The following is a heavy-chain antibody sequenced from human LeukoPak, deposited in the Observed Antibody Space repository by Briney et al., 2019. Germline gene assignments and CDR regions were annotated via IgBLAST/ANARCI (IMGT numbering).Heavy chain of an antibody. CDR1: GFTFGNSW. V-gene: IGHV3-74*01. D-gene: IGHD1-14*01. CDR3: VVVVEPPDSDGFDV. J-gene: IGHJ3*01. Sequence: PTGGSLRLSCXASGFTFGNSWVHWVRHAPGKGLVWVSLINADGSTTTYADSVKGRFTTSRDNARNTLSLQMNSLTIEDTAVYYCVVVVEPPDSDGFDVWGQGTMITVSS. CDR2: INADGSTT.